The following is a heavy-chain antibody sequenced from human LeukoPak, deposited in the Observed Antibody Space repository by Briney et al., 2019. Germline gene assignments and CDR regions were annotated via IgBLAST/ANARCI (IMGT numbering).Heavy chain of an antibody. V-gene: IGHV4-34*01. J-gene: IGHJ4*02. Sequence: SETLSLTCAVYGGSFSGYYWSWIRQPPGKGLEWIGEINHSVSTNYNPSLKSRVTISVDTSKNQFSLKLSSVTAGDTAVYYCARGRCSGGSCYFRTEAFDYWGQGTLVTVSS. CDR1: GGSFSGYY. D-gene: IGHD2-15*01. CDR3: ARGRCSGGSCYFRTEAFDY. CDR2: INHSVST.